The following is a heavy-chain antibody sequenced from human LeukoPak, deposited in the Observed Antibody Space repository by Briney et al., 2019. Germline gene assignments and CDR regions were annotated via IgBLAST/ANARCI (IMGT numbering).Heavy chain of an antibody. J-gene: IGHJ4*02. CDR3: AGAEPRGIIWHPY. CDR1: GGSTNTGGYF. Sequence: SETLSLTCAVYGGSTNTGGYFWSWVRQPPGKGLEWIGEIYHSGSTNYNPSLRSRVTMSVDKSKNQFSLELSSVTAADTAVYYCAGAEPRGIIWHPYWGQGTLVTVSS. CDR2: IYHSGST. V-gene: IGHV4-4*02.